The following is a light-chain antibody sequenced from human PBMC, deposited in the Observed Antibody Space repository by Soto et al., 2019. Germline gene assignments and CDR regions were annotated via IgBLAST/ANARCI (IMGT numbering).Light chain of an antibody. CDR2: KAS. CDR1: QSISSW. V-gene: IGKV1-5*03. CDR3: QQYNSYWT. J-gene: IGKJ1*01. Sequence: DIQMTLSPSTLSASVGDRVTITCRASQSISSWLAWYQQEPGKAPKLLIYKASSLESGVPSRFSGSGSGTEFTLTISSLQPDDFATYYCQQYNSYWTFGQGTKVDIK.